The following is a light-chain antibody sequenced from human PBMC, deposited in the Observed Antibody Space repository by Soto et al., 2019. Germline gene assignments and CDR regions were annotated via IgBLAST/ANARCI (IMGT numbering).Light chain of an antibody. J-gene: IGKJ4*01. CDR1: QSVSRN. V-gene: IGKV3-11*01. CDR3: PHRTNWPA. Sequence: EIVLTQSPATLSFFPGERYTLSCRASQSVSRNLAWYQQKPGQAPRLLIYDESARATGLPARFSGSGSGTDFTLSISSLEPEDFAVYYCPHRTNWPAVGGVTKVDIK. CDR2: DES.